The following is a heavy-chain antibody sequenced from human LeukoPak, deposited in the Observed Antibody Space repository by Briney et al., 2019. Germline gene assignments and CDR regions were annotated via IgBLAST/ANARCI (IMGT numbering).Heavy chain of an antibody. V-gene: IGHV4-59*01. CDR3: ARGWRGMDV. Sequence: SETLSLTCTVSGGSISTYYWNWIRQPPGKGLEWVGYIYHSGSTNYNPSLQSRVTISVDTSKNQFSLKLSSVTAADTAVYYCARGWRGMDVWGQGTTVTVSS. CDR2: IYHSGST. CDR1: GGSISTYY. D-gene: IGHD2-15*01. J-gene: IGHJ6*02.